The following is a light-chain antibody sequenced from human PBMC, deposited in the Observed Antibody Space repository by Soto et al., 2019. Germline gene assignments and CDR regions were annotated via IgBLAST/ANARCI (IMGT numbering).Light chain of an antibody. CDR1: QNINSW. J-gene: IGKJ1*01. Sequence: DIQLTQSPSTLSASVGDRVTITCRASQNINSWLAWYQQKPGKAPKLLIYKTSNLESGVPSRFSGSGSGTELTLTISSLQPDDFATYHCQQYNTYWTFGQGTKVEIK. V-gene: IGKV1-5*03. CDR3: QQYNTYWT. CDR2: KTS.